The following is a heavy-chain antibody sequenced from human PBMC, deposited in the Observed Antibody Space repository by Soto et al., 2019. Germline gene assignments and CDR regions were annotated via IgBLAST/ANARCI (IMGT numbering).Heavy chain of an antibody. Sequence: GGSLRLSCAVSGFTFITYSMNWVRQAPGKCLFWFSSISGSSSYIYYADSVKGRFTISRDNAKNFLSLQMNSLRAEDSAVYFCARDPIPVPMYYFDYWGQGSLVTVSS. CDR3: ARDPIPVPMYYFDY. CDR2: ISGSSSYI. V-gene: IGHV3-21*01. J-gene: IGHJ4*02. CDR1: GFTFITYS. D-gene: IGHD6-19*01.